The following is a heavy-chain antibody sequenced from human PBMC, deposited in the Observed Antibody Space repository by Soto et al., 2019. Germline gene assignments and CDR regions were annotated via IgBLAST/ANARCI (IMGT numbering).Heavy chain of an antibody. V-gene: IGHV4-28*01. CDR1: GYSISSSNW. CDR3: ARREIQGPIDY. Sequence: QVQLQESGPGLVKPSDTLSLTCAVSGYSISSSNWWGWIRQPPGKGLEWIGYIYYSGTTYYNPSLNSRVTLSVDTSKNQFSLKLTSVTAVDTAVYYCARREIQGPIDYWGQGTLVTVSS. J-gene: IGHJ4*02. D-gene: IGHD1-26*01. CDR2: IYYSGTT.